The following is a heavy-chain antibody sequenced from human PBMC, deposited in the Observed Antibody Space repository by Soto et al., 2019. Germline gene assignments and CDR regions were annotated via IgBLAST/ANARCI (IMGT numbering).Heavy chain of an antibody. CDR3: ARDYRFDDFWSGYYTNYFDY. V-gene: IGHV3-48*02. CDR2: ISSSSSTI. D-gene: IGHD3-3*01. CDR1: GFTFSSYS. J-gene: IGHJ4*02. Sequence: GGSLRLSCAASGFTFSSYSMNWVRQAPGKGLEWVSYISSSSSTIYYADSVKGRFTISRDNAKNSLYLQMNSLRDEDTAVYYCARDYRFDDFWSGYYTNYFDYWGQGTLVTVSS.